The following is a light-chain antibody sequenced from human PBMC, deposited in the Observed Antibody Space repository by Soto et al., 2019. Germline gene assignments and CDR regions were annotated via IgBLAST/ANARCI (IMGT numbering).Light chain of an antibody. Sequence: EIVLTQSPGTLSLSPGERATLSCRASQSVSSSYFAWYQQKPGQAPSLLIYGASSRATGVPDRFSGSGSGTDFTLTISRLEPEDFAVYYCQQYGSSPRYTFGQGTKLAI. V-gene: IGKV3-20*01. CDR2: GAS. CDR1: QSVSSSY. CDR3: QQYGSSPRYT. J-gene: IGKJ2*01.